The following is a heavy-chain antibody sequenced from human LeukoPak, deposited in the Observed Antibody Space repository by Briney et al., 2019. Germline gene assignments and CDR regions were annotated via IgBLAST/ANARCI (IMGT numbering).Heavy chain of an antibody. CDR3: AKDPVYYDSSGYPDY. Sequence: GGSLRLSCAASEFTFSNYGMHWVRQAPGKGLEWVAIISYDGSNKYYADSVKGRFTISRDNSKNTLYLQMNSLSTEDTAVYYCAKDPVYYDSSGYPDYWGQGTLVTVSS. V-gene: IGHV3-30*18. CDR2: ISYDGSNK. D-gene: IGHD3-22*01. CDR1: EFTFSNYG. J-gene: IGHJ4*02.